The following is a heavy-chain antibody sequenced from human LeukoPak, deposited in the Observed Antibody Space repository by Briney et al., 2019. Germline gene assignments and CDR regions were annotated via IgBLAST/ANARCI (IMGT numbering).Heavy chain of an antibody. CDR1: GDSVTGYY. J-gene: IGHJ4*02. CDR3: ARGPYGGTLHFDY. D-gene: IGHD4-23*01. Sequence: SETLSLTCTVFGDSVTGYYLNWVRQPPGKGLEWIGHIYKIGTTNYNPSLKSRLTISADTSKNQFSLRLSSVTAADTAVYYCARGPYGGTLHFDYWGQGTLVTVSS. V-gene: IGHV4-59*02. CDR2: IYKIGTT.